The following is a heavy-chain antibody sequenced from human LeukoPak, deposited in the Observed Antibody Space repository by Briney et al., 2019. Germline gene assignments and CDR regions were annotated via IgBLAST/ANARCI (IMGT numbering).Heavy chain of an antibody. D-gene: IGHD6-13*01. V-gene: IGHV3-66*01. CDR3: ARGVYEEDVNY. CDR1: GFTVSSKY. J-gene: IGHJ4*02. CDR2: IYSGGST. Sequence: GGSLRLSCAAPGFTVSSKYMSWVRQAPGKGLEWVSVIYSGGSTYYADSVKGRFTISRDNAKNTLYMQMNSLRADDTAVYYCARGVYEEDVNYWGQGTLVTVSS.